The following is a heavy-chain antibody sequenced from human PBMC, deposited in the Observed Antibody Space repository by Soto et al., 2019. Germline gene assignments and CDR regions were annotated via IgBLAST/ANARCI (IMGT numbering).Heavy chain of an antibody. V-gene: IGHV3-33*01. CDR1: GFTFSSYG. J-gene: IGHJ4*02. D-gene: IGHD6-13*01. CDR3: ARDILGIAAAGHFDY. CDR2: IWYDGSNK. Sequence: GGSLRLSCAASGFTFSSYGMHWVRQAPGKGLEWVAVIWYDGSNKYYADSVKGRFTISRDNSKKTLYLQMNSLRAEDTAVYYCARDILGIAAAGHFDYWGQGTLVTVSS.